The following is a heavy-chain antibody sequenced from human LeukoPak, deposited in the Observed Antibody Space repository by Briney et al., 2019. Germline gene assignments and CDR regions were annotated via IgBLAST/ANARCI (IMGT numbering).Heavy chain of an antibody. CDR2: TIPIFGIA. J-gene: IGHJ4*02. Sequence: GASVKVSCKASGGTFSSYAISWVRQAPGQGLDWMGRTIPIFGIANYAQKFQGRVTITADKSTSTAYMELSSLRSEDTAVYYCARVGGHYYDSSLFDYWGQGTLVTVSS. D-gene: IGHD3-22*01. V-gene: IGHV1-69*04. CDR3: ARVGGHYYDSSLFDY. CDR1: GGTFSSYA.